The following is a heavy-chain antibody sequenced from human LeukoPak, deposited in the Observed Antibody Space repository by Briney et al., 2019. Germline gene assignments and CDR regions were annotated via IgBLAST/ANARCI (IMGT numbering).Heavy chain of an antibody. J-gene: IGHJ4*02. D-gene: IGHD1-26*01. CDR1: GFTFSDHY. Sequence: GGSLRLSCAASGFTFSDHYMDWVRQTPGKGLEWVGRSRNKANSYTTEYAASVKGRFTISRDDSKNSLSLQMNSLKTDDTAVYYCARASRSGSYFFYWGQGTLVTVSS. CDR3: ARASRSGSYFFY. V-gene: IGHV3-72*01. CDR2: SRNKANSYTT.